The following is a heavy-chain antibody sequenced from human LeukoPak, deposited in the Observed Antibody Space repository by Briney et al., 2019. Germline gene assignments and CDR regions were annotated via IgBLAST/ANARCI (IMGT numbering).Heavy chain of an antibody. CDR1: GGSISSYY. CDR2: IYYSGST. V-gene: IGHV4-39*07. D-gene: IGHD6-13*01. J-gene: IGHJ5*02. CDR3: ARDGGQQPKNWFDP. Sequence: SETLSLTCTVSGGSISSYYWGWIRQPPGKGLEWIGSIYYSGSTYYNPSLKSRVTISVDTSKNQFSLKLSSVTAADTAVYYCARDGGQQPKNWFDPWGQGTLVTVSS.